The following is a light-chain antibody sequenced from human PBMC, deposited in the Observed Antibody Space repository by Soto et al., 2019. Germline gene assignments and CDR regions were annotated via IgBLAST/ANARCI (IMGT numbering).Light chain of an antibody. V-gene: IGKV1-27*01. CDR1: QGISNY. Sequence: DIPMTQSPSSLSASVGDRVTITCRASQGISNYLAWYQQKPGKVPKLLIYAASTLQLGVPSRFSGSGSGTYFTLTISSLQPEDVATYYCQKYDSAPQTFGQGTKVEIK. CDR3: QKYDSAPQT. J-gene: IGKJ1*01. CDR2: AAS.